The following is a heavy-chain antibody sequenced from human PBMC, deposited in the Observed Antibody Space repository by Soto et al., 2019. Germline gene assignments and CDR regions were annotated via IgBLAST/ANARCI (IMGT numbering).Heavy chain of an antibody. Sequence: TLSLTCAVSGGSISSGGYSLGWIRQPPGKGLEWIGYIYHSGSTYYNPSLKSRVTISVDRSKNQFSLKLSSVTAADTAVYYCARGQVVAAQHWGQGTLVTVSS. CDR1: GGSISSGGYS. D-gene: IGHD2-15*01. V-gene: IGHV4-30-2*01. CDR3: ARGQVVAAQH. J-gene: IGHJ4*02. CDR2: IYHSGST.